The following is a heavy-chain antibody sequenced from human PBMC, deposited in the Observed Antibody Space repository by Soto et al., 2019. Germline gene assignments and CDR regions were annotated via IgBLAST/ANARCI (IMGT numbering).Heavy chain of an antibody. CDR3: AKDWRWETLNYGMNV. J-gene: IGHJ6*02. V-gene: IGHV3-30*18. D-gene: IGHD1-26*01. Sequence: QEQLVQSGGGVVQPGRSLRLSCTASGFSFRNYGMHWVRQAPGKGLEWVAAISYDGIDENLADSVKGRFTISRDNSKNTVYLQMNNLRLEDTAMYYCAKDWRWETLNYGMNVWGQGTTVTVSS. CDR2: ISYDGIDE. CDR1: GFSFRNYG.